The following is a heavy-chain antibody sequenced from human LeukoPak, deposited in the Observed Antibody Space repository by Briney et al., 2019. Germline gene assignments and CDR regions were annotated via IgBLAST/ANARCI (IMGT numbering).Heavy chain of an antibody. V-gene: IGHV4-59*10. CDR3: ARHPYSSGWQGFYYYYYMDV. Sequence: SETLSLTCAVYGGSFRGYYWSWIRQPAGKGLEWIGRIYTSGSTYYNPSLKSRVTISVDTTKNQFSLKLSSVTAADTAVYYCARHPYSSGWQGFYYYYYMDVWGKGTTVTVSS. D-gene: IGHD6-19*01. CDR1: GGSFRGYY. J-gene: IGHJ6*03. CDR2: IYTSGST.